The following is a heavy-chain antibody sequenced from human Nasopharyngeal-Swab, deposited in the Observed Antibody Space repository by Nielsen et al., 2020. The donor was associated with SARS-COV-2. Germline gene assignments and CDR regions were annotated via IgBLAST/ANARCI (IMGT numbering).Heavy chain of an antibody. Sequence: GGSLRLSCAASGFTFSSYSMNWVRQAPGKGLRWVSSISSSSSYIYYADSVKGRFTISRDNAKNSLYLQMNSLRAEETAVYYCARDSAVYDFWSGYSGYYYYGMDVWGQGTTVTVSS. CDR1: GFTFSSYS. D-gene: IGHD3-3*01. J-gene: IGHJ6*02. CDR2: ISSSSSYI. CDR3: ARDSAVYDFWSGYSGYYYYGMDV. V-gene: IGHV3-21*01.